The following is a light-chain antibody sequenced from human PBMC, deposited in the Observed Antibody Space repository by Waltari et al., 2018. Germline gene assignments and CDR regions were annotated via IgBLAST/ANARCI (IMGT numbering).Light chain of an antibody. V-gene: IGLV2-14*03. Sequence: QSALTQPASVSGSPGQSIIISCTGGSSDVGRYNYVAWYQKHPGKAPKVMIFDVNRRPSGVSDRFSGSKSGNTASLTISGLQAEDEGDYYCSSYTTSSTVVFGGGTKLTVL. CDR3: SSYTTSSTVV. J-gene: IGLJ2*01. CDR1: SSDVGRYNY. CDR2: DVN.